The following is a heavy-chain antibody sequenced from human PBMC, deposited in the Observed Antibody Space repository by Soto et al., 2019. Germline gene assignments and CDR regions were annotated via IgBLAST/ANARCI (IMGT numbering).Heavy chain of an antibody. J-gene: IGHJ4*02. D-gene: IGHD3-16*01. CDR2: ISTGGNT. V-gene: IGHV3-53*01. Sequence: EVQLVESGGGLIQPGGSLRLSCAASGFTVSSNYMNWVRQAPGKGLEWIALISTGGNTYHADSVKGRFTVSRDISKNTLDLQMSSLRAEDTALYYCAKGDFDCWGQGTLVTVSS. CDR3: AKGDFDC. CDR1: GFTVSSNY.